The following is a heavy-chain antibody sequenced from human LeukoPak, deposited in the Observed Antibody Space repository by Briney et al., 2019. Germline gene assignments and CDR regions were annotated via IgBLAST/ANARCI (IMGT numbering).Heavy chain of an antibody. Sequence: GGTLRLSCAASGFTFSNYAMNWVRQAPGKGLEWVSGISGFGGSTYYADSVKGRFTISRDNSKNTLYLQMNSLRAEDTAVYYCAKDPLYTRSTRDYYFDYWGQGTLVTVSS. CDR1: GFTFSNYA. D-gene: IGHD6-13*01. CDR3: AKDPLYTRSTRDYYFDY. J-gene: IGHJ4*02. CDR2: ISGFGGST. V-gene: IGHV3-23*01.